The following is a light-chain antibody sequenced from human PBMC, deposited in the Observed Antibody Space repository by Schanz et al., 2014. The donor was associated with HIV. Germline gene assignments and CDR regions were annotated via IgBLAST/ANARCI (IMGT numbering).Light chain of an antibody. J-gene: IGLJ1*01. CDR2: DVS. V-gene: IGLV2-14*03. CDR1: SIDVGGYDY. CDR3: GSYTFASTPYV. Sequence: QSALTQPASLSGSPGQSITISCTGTSIDVGGYDYVSWYQKHPDKAPRLIIYDVSNRPSGVSSRFSGSKSGNTASLTISGLQAEDEADYYCGSYTFASTPYVFGSGTKLTVL.